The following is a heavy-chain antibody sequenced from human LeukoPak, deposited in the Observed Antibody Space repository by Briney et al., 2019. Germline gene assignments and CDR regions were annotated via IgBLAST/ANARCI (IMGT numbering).Heavy chain of an antibody. CDR3: AKDAQRGFDYSNSLEY. V-gene: IGHV3-33*06. CDR2: IWSDGTNQ. Sequence: AGGSLRLSCVASQFRFPFSHYGMHWVRQAPGRGLEWVAVIWSDGTNQYYAESVKGRFTISRDNSQNTVYLRMNSLRVEDTAVYFCAKDAQRGFDYSNSLEYWGQGTLVTVSS. D-gene: IGHD4-11*01. J-gene: IGHJ4*02. CDR1: QFRFPFSHYG.